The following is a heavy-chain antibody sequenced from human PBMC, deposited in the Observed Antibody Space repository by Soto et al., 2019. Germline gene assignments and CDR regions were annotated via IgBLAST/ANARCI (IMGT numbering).Heavy chain of an antibody. J-gene: IGHJ3*02. D-gene: IGHD6-19*01. CDR3: ARVGSGWYERDAFDT. V-gene: IGHV3-33*01. CDR2: IWYDGCNK. Sequence: HVQRVESGGGVVQPGRSLRLSCVASGVTFSSYGINCIRQAPGKWREWVAVIWYDGCNKYYADSVKGRFTISRDNSKNTLYMQMNSLRAEDTAVYYCARVGSGWYERDAFDTWGQGTMVTVSS. CDR1: GVTFSSYG.